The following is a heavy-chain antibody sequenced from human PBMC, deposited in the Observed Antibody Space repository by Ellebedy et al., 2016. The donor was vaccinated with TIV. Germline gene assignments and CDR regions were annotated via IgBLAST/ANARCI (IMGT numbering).Heavy chain of an antibody. CDR3: TAGVFVTTWDY. Sequence: GESLKISCAASGFTFSTYSMNWVRQAPGKGLEWVGRIESQTDGGATASAAAVKGRFTISRDDSKNMVYLQMNSLKTEDTGVYYCTAGVFVTTWDYWGQGTLVTVSS. V-gene: IGHV3-15*04. D-gene: IGHD4-17*01. J-gene: IGHJ4*02. CDR2: IESQTDGGAT. CDR1: GFTFSTYS.